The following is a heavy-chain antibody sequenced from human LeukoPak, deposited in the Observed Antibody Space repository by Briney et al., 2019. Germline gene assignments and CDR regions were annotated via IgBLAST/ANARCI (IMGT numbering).Heavy chain of an antibody. CDR1: GFMFSSYA. Sequence: PGGSLRLSCAASGFMFSSYAMSWVRQAPGKGLEWVSDISASGGNTYYADSAKGRFTISRDNSKNTLYMQMSSLRAEDTAVYFCAKTQGYFDHWGQGTLVTVSS. J-gene: IGHJ4*02. V-gene: IGHV3-23*01. CDR2: ISASGGNT. CDR3: AKTQGYFDH.